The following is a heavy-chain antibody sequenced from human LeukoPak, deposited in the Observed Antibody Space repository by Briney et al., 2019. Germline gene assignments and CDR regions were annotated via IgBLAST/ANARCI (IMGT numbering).Heavy chain of an antibody. CDR1: GGSISSYY. CDR2: IYYSGST. V-gene: IGHV4-59*01. J-gene: IGHJ4*02. CDR3: ASGASSWYYFDY. Sequence: SETLSLTCTVSGGSISSYYWSWIRRPPGKGLEWIGYIYYSGSTNYNPSLKSRVTISVDTSKNQFSLKLSSVTAADTAVYYCASGASSWYYFDYWGQGTLVTVSS. D-gene: IGHD6-13*01.